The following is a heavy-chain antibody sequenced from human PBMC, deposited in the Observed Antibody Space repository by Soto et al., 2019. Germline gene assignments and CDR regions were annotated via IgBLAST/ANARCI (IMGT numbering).Heavy chain of an antibody. CDR2: IYWDDDK. CDR3: AHSRVPLERRGCFDY. D-gene: IGHD1-1*01. Sequence: QITLKESGPTLVKPTQTLTLTCTFSGFSLSTSGVGVGWIRQPPGKALEWLALIYWDDDKRYSPSLKSRLTITKDPTKNQLVLTTTTMDPVDTAPYYCAHSRVPLERRGCFDYWGQGTLVTVSS. CDR1: GFSLSTSGVG. J-gene: IGHJ4*02. V-gene: IGHV2-5*02.